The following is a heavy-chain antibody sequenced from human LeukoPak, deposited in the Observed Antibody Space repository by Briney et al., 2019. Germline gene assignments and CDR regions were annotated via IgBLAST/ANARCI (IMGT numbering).Heavy chain of an antibody. J-gene: IGHJ3*02. CDR2: VYYSGST. CDR3: ARGLFCGGDCYPDAFDI. Sequence: SETLSLTCTVSGGSIRSYYWSWIRQPPGKGLEWIAYVYYSGSTNYNPSLKSRVTISVDTSKSQFSLKLRSVTAADTAVYYCARGLFCGGDCYPDAFDIWGPGTMVTVSS. CDR1: GGSIRSYY. V-gene: IGHV4-59*01. D-gene: IGHD2-21*02.